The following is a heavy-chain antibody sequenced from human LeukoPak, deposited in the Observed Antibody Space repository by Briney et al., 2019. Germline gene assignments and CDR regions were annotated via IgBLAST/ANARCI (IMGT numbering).Heavy chain of an antibody. D-gene: IGHD6-25*01. CDR2: IYYTGST. CDR1: GGSIVSYY. J-gene: IGHJ2*01. Sequence: SETLSLTCTVSGGSIVSYYWSWIRQPQGKGLEWIGYIYYTGSTNYNPSLKSRVTISVDTSKNQFSLKLSSVTAADTAVYYCARYLAAGYFDLWGRGTLVTVSS. CDR3: ARYLAAGYFDL. V-gene: IGHV4-59*08.